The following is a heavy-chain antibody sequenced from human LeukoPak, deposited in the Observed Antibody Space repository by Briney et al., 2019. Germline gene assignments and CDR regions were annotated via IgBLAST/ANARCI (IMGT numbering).Heavy chain of an antibody. Sequence: GGSLRLSCKASGFTFTTYYMSWVRQTPGKGLEWVAHIKEDGREKVYVDSVKGRFTSSRDNANNSLYLQMNSLRAEDTAVYYCARDRGYCTGGICYTVLDHWGQGILVTVSS. CDR2: IKEDGREK. D-gene: IGHD2-8*02. CDR1: GFTFTTYY. V-gene: IGHV3-7*01. CDR3: ARDRGYCTGGICYTVLDH. J-gene: IGHJ4*02.